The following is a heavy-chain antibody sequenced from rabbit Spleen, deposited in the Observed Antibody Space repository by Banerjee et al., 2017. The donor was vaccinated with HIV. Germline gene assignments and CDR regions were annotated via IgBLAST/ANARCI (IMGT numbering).Heavy chain of an antibody. CDR3: ARDGAGGTYFAL. CDR2: INAVTGKA. V-gene: IGHV1S45*01. CDR1: GFSFSDRDV. Sequence: QAQLVESGGGLVKPEGSLTLTCKASGFSFSDRDVMCWVRQAPGKGLQWIACINAVTGKAVYASWAKGRFTFSKTSSTTVTLQMTSLTAADTATYFCARDGAGGTYFALWGPGTIVTVS. D-gene: IGHD8-1*01. J-gene: IGHJ6*01.